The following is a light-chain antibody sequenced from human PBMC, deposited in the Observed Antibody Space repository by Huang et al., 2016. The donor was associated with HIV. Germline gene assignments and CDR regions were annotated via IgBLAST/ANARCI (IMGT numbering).Light chain of an antibody. CDR2: CAS. J-gene: IGKJ3*01. CDR1: QSIKKD. V-gene: IGKV1-39*01. CDR3: QQSYSTLLFT. Sequence: DIQMTQSPSSLSASVGVRVTITCRASQSIKKDLNWYQQKPRKAPKLLIYCASSLKSGFPSRFSGSGSGTDFTLTISSLQPEDFATYYCQQSYSTLLFTFGPGTKVDI.